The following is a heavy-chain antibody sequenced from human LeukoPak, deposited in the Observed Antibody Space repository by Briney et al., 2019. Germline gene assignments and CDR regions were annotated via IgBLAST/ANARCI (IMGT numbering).Heavy chain of an antibody. CDR3: AKYCVSASCASESHYYAMDV. CDR2: ISGGGERT. D-gene: IGHD2-2*01. J-gene: IGHJ6*02. CDR1: GFTSSSHA. Sequence: GGSLRLSCVASGFTSSSHAMSWVRLAPGKGLEWVSAISGGGERTYYADSVKGRFTISRDNSKNTLYLQLNSLGAEDTALYYCAKYCVSASCASESHYYAMDVWGQGTKVTVSS. V-gene: IGHV3-23*01.